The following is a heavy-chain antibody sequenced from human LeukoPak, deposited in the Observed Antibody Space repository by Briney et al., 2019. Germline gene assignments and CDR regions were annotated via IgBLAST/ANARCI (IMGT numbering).Heavy chain of an antibody. Sequence: AGGSLRLPCVVSGLTFDNAWMSWVRQAPGKGLEWVGRIKSKNVGETTEYAAPVQGRFTISRDDSKNTVYLQMSNLKTEDTAVYYCTTGPGNSGYWGQGTLVTVSS. CDR3: TTGPGNSGY. CDR1: GLTFDNAW. J-gene: IGHJ4*02. D-gene: IGHD4-23*01. CDR2: IKSKNVGETT. V-gene: IGHV3-15*01.